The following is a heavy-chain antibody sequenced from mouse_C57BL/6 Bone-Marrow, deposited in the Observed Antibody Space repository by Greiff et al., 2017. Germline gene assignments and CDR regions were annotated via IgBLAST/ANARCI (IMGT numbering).Heavy chain of an antibody. V-gene: IGHV1-81*01. J-gene: IGHJ4*01. CDR2: IYPRSGNT. CDR1: GYTFTSYG. CDR3: ARPGSSYFYYAMDY. Sequence: QVQLKQSGAELARPGASVTLSCKASGYTFTSYGISWVKQRTGQGLEWIGEIYPRSGNTYYNEKFKGKATLTADKSSSTAYMELRSLTSEDSAVYFCARPGSSYFYYAMDYWGQGTSVTVSS. D-gene: IGHD1-1*01.